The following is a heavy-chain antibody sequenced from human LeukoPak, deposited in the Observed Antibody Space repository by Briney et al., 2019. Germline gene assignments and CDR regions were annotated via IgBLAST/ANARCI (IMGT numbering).Heavy chain of an antibody. V-gene: IGHV3-7*03. CDR2: INQDGSEK. Sequence: GGSLRLSCAASGFIFRNYWMSWVRQAPGKGLEGVANINQDGSEKYYVDSVKGRFTISRDNAKNSLYLQMNSLRAEDTAVYYCAREKGTSSSFDYWGQGTLVTVSS. CDR1: GFIFRNYW. J-gene: IGHJ4*02. CDR3: AREKGTSSSFDY. D-gene: IGHD6-13*01.